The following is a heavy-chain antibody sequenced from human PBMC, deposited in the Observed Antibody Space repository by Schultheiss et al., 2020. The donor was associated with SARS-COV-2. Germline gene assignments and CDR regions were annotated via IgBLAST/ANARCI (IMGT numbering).Heavy chain of an antibody. D-gene: IGHD1-14*01. CDR2: ISYDGSNK. V-gene: IGHV3-30-3*01. CDR1: GFTFSSYA. Sequence: GGSLRLSCAASGFTFSSYAMHWVRQAPGKGLEWVAVISYDGSNKYYADSVKGRFTISRDNSKNTLYLQMNSLRAEDTAVYYCARDRHSTGYYYYMDVWGKGTTVTVSS. CDR3: ARDRHSTGYYYYMDV. J-gene: IGHJ6*03.